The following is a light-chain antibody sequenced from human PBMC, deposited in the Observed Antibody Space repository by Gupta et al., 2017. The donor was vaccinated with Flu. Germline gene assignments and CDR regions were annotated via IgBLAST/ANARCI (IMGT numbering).Light chain of an antibody. CDR3: QVWDSSSDHAV. Sequence: SYVLAQAPSVSVAPGQTARITCGGNNIGSKSVHWYQQKPGQAPVLVLFDDSDRPSGIPERFSGSNSGNTATLTVXRXEAGDEXDYYCQVWDSSSDHAVFGTGTKVTVL. CDR1: NIGSKS. CDR2: DDS. V-gene: IGLV3-21*02. J-gene: IGLJ1*01.